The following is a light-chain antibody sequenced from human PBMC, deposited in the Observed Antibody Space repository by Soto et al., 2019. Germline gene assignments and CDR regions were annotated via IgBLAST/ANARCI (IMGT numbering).Light chain of an antibody. V-gene: IGKV3-15*01. CDR2: GAS. CDR1: QSVSTR. J-gene: IGKJ1*01. Sequence: EIVMTQSPATLSVSPGERVTFSCRASQSVSTRLAWYQHKPGQAPRLLISGASTGATGIPPRFSGSGSGTDFTLTVNSLQSEDFAVYYCQQRFNWPPWTFGQGTKV. CDR3: QQRFNWPPWT.